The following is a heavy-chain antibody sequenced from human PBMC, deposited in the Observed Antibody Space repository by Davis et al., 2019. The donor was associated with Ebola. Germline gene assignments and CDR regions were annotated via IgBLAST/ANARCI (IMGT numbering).Heavy chain of an antibody. CDR3: ARGYSSSWYLGYYYYGMDV. Sequence: SVKVSCKASGGTFSSYAISWVRQAPGQGLEWMGGIIPIFGTANYAQKFQGRVTITADEPTSTAYMELSSLRSEDTAVYYCARGYSSSWYLGYYYYGMDVWGQGTTVTVSS. D-gene: IGHD6-13*01. CDR2: IIPIFGTA. J-gene: IGHJ6*02. V-gene: IGHV1-69*13. CDR1: GGTFSSYA.